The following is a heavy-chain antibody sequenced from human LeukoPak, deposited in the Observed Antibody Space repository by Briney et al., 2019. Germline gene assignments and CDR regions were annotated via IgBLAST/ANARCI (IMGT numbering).Heavy chain of an antibody. D-gene: IGHD3-3*01. CDR2: IYYGGST. V-gene: IGHV4-39*07. CDR3: AREGGFYRPLDY. CDR1: GGSISSSSYY. J-gene: IGHJ4*02. Sequence: PSETLSLTCTVSGGSISSSSYYWGWIRQPPGKGLEWIGTIYYGGSTYYNPSLKSRVTISVDTSKNQFSLKLTSVTAADTAVYYCAREGGFYRPLDYSGQGTLVTVSS.